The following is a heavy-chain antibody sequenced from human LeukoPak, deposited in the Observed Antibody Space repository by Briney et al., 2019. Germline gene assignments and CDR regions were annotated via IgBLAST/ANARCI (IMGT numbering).Heavy chain of an antibody. CDR3: ARLLISGSYHFYAFDI. CDR2: IYHSGST. Sequence: PSETLSLTCTVSGYSISSGYYWGWIRQPPGKGLEWIGSIYHSGSTYYNPSLKSRVTISVDTSKNQFSLKLSSVTAADTAVYYCARLLISGSYHFYAFDIWGQGTMVTVSS. CDR1: GYSISSGYY. V-gene: IGHV4-38-2*02. D-gene: IGHD1-26*01. J-gene: IGHJ3*02.